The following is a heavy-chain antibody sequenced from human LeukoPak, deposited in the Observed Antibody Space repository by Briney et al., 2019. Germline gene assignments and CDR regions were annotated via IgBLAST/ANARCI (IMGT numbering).Heavy chain of an antibody. V-gene: IGHV1-46*01. J-gene: IGHJ3*02. CDR2: INPSGGST. CDR3: ARDRCSGGSCYHDAFDI. Sequence: ASVKVSCKASGYTFTSYYMHWVRQAPGQGLEWMGIINPSGGSTSHAQKFQGRVTMTRDTSTSTVYMELSSLRSEDTAVYYCARDRCSGGSCYHDAFDIWGQGTMVTVSS. CDR1: GYTFTSYY. D-gene: IGHD2-15*01.